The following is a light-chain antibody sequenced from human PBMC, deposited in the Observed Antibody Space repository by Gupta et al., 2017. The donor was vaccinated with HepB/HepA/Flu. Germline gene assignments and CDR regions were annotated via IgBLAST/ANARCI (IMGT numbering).Light chain of an antibody. CDR1: QSITSD. V-gene: IGKV3-15*01. J-gene: IGKJ2*01. CDR2: GAS. Sequence: IVMTQAPATLSVSPGERATLSCRASQSITSDLAWYQQKPGQAPRLLIYGASARATGIPASFSGSGSGTEFTLAVSSPQCEDFAVYSCQQESNWPSTFGQGTKLDIK. CDR3: QQESNWPST.